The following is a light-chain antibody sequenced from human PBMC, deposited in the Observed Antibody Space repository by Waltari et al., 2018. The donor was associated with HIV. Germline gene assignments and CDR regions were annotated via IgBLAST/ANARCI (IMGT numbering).Light chain of an antibody. J-gene: IGKJ4*01. V-gene: IGKV3-11*01. CDR1: QTVGSH. CDR2: DAS. CDR3: QQRSNWLT. Sequence: PGGSATLSCRASQTVGSHLAWYQHKPGQAPRLLIYDASNRATGIPARFSGSGSGTEFTLTISSLEPEDIADYYCQQRSNWLTFGGGTKVEIK.